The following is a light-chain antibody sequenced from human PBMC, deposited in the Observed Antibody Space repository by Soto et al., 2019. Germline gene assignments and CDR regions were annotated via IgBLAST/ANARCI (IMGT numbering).Light chain of an antibody. V-gene: IGKV3-11*01. CDR2: DAS. Sequence: EIVLTQSPATLSLSPGERVTLSCRASQSVRSYLVWYQQKPGQAPRLLIYDASTRATGIPARFSGSGSGTDFTLTISSLEPEDFAVYYCQHRSAWPITFGGGTKVEIK. CDR3: QHRSAWPIT. CDR1: QSVRSY. J-gene: IGKJ4*01.